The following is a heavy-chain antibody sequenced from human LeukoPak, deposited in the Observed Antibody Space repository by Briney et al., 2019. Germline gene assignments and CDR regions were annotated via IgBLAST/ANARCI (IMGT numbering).Heavy chain of an antibody. Sequence: RASVKVSCKASGYTFTSYDINWVRQATGQVLEWMGWMNPNSGNTGYAQKFQGRVTMTRNTSISTAYMELSSLRSEDTAVYYCASAIFPYGWFDPWGQGTLVTVSS. V-gene: IGHV1-8*01. J-gene: IGHJ5*02. CDR3: ASAIFPYGWFDP. CDR2: MNPNSGNT. CDR1: GYTFTSYD. D-gene: IGHD3-3*01.